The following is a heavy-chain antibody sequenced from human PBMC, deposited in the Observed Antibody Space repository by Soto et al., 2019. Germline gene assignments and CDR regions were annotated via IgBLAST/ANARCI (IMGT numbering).Heavy chain of an antibody. Sequence: GASVKVSCKVSGYTLTELSMHWVRQAPGKGLEWMGGFDPEDGETIYAQKFQGRVTMTEDTSTDTAYMELSSLRSEDTAVYYCATDKGYASGYDPYYFDYWGQGTLVTVSS. J-gene: IGHJ4*02. V-gene: IGHV1-24*01. D-gene: IGHD5-12*01. CDR1: GYTLTELS. CDR3: ATDKGYASGYDPYYFDY. CDR2: FDPEDGET.